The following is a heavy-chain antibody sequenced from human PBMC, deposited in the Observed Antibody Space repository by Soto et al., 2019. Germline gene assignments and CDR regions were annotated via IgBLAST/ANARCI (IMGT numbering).Heavy chain of an antibody. J-gene: IGHJ3*02. CDR2: ISGSGGSI. Sequence: GGSLRLSCAASGFTFSSYAMSWVRQAPGKGLEWVSAISGSGGSIYYADSVKGRFTISRDNSKNTLYLQMNSLRAEDTAVYYWAKDRSNYYDSSGDAFDIWGQGTMVTVSS. D-gene: IGHD3-22*01. CDR3: AKDRSNYYDSSGDAFDI. V-gene: IGHV3-23*01. CDR1: GFTFSSYA.